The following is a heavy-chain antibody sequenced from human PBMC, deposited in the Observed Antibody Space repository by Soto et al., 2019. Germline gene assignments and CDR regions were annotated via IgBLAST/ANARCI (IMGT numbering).Heavy chain of an antibody. D-gene: IGHD3-3*01. CDR3: ANPLGYDFWSGSPVGMDV. CDR1: GFTFSSYA. Sequence: SLRLSCAASGFTFSSYAMSWVRQAPGKGLEWVSAISGSGGSTYYADSVKGRFTISRDNSKNTLYLQMNSLRAEDTAVYYCANPLGYDFWSGSPVGMDVWGQGTTVTVSS. V-gene: IGHV3-23*01. J-gene: IGHJ6*02. CDR2: ISGSGGST.